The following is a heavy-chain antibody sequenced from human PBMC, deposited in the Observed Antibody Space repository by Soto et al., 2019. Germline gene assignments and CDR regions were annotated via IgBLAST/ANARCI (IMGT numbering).Heavy chain of an antibody. Sequence: GGSLRLSCAASGFTFSSYWMSWVRQAPGKGLEWVANIKQDGSEKYYVDSVKGRFTISRDNAKNSLYLQMNSLRAEDTAVYYCARDRGVNTPYYYYGMDVWGQGTTVTVYS. CDR3: ARDRGVNTPYYYYGMDV. D-gene: IGHD4-17*01. CDR2: IKQDGSEK. CDR1: GFTFSSYW. J-gene: IGHJ6*02. V-gene: IGHV3-7*01.